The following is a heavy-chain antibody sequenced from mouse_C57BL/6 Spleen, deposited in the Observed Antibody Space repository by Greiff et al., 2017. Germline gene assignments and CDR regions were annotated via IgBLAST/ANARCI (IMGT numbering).Heavy chain of an antibody. CDR1: GYTFTSYW. CDR3: ARRTGNWYFDV. Sequence: QVQLQQPGAELVMPGASVKLSCKASGYTFTSYWMHWVKQRPGQGLEWIGEIDPSDSYTNYNQKFKGKSTLTVDKSSSTAYMQLSSRTSEDSAVYDCARRTGNWYFDVWGTGTTVTVSS. D-gene: IGHD4-1*01. V-gene: IGHV1-69*01. J-gene: IGHJ1*03. CDR2: IDPSDSYT.